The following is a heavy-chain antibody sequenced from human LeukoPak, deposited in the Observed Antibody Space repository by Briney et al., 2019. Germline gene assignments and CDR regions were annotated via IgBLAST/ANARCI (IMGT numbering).Heavy chain of an antibody. CDR3: ETAYDSSGYYYLYFQH. CDR1: GYTLTELS. J-gene: IGHJ1*01. V-gene: IGHV1-24*01. D-gene: IGHD3-22*01. Sequence: GASVKVSCKVSGYTLTELSMHWVRQAPGKGLEWMGGFDPEDGETIYAQKFQGRVTMTEDTSTDTAYMELSSLRSEDTGVYYFETAYDSSGYYYLYFQHWGQGTLVTVSS. CDR2: FDPEDGET.